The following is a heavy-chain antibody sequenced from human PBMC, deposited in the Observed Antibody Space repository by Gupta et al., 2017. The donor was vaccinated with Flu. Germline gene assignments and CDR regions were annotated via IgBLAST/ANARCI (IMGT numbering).Heavy chain of an antibody. CDR2: ISHDGSNY. Sequence: QERLVESGGGVVQPGRRLGLPCAASGSAFGTHGIDWGRQAPGKGLEGVAVISHDGSNYYHTDSVKGRFTISRDNSKNTLYLQMSSLRTEDTAVYYCAKDWRWDNNNYGMNVWGQGTTVTVSS. CDR3: AKDWRWDNNNYGMNV. V-gene: IGHV3-30*18. J-gene: IGHJ6*02. CDR1: GSAFGTHG. D-gene: IGHD5-24*01.